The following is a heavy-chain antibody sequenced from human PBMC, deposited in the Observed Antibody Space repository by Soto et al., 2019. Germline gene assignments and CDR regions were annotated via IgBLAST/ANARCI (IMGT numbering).Heavy chain of an antibody. V-gene: IGHV3-9*01. CDR3: ARDHDENFGYDLDYMNY. CDR2: ISWEGGSV. D-gene: IGHD5-12*01. Sequence: EVQLVESGGGLVQPGRSLRLSCAASGFNFDDYAMHWVRQAPGKNMEWVSGISWEGGSVGYADSVKGRFTISRDNAKNSLYLDMNSLRSEDTALYYCARDHDENFGYDLDYMNYCGQGTLVTVSS. J-gene: IGHJ4*02. CDR1: GFNFDDYA.